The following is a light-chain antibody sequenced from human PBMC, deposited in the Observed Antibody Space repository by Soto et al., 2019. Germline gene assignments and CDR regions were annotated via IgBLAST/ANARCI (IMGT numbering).Light chain of an antibody. J-gene: IGLJ1*01. Sequence: QSALTQPRSVSGTPGQSVTISCTGSSSDVGGHNYVSWYQHHPGGAPKLIIYYASERPAGVPDSFSGYMCAATASLSSSGLQDEDEADYYCCSDAGRYPYVFGTGTKVTVL. CDR3: CSDAGRYPYV. CDR1: SSDVGGHNY. V-gene: IGLV2-11*01. CDR2: YAS.